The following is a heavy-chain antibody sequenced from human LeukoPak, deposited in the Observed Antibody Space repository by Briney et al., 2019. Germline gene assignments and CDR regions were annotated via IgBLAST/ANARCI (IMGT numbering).Heavy chain of an antibody. D-gene: IGHD3-22*01. Sequence: ASVKVSCKASGYTFTSYGISWVRQAPGQGLEWMGWISAYNGNTNYAQKLQGRVTMTTDTSTSTAYMELRSLRSDDTAVYYCARDVPYYYESSGYYSLGFDIWGQGTMVTVSS. CDR1: GYTFTSYG. V-gene: IGHV1-18*01. CDR3: ARDVPYYYESSGYYSLGFDI. J-gene: IGHJ3*02. CDR2: ISAYNGNT.